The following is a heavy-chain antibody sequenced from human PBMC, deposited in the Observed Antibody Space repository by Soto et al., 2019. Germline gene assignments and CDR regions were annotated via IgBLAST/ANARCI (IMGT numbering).Heavy chain of an antibody. J-gene: IGHJ4*02. CDR2: TYHSGNP. CDR1: GDTISTGGYT. CDR3: ARRYGSSFDY. Sequence: PSETLSLTCDVSGDTISTGGYTWAWIRQPPGKALEWIGHTYHSGNPYYNPSLKSRVTISVDTSKNQFSLKLSSVTAADTAVYYCARRYGSSFDYWGQGTLVTVSS. V-gene: IGHV4-30-2*01. D-gene: IGHD4-17*01.